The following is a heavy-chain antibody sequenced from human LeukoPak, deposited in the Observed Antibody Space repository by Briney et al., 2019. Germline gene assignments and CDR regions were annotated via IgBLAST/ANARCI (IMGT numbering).Heavy chain of an antibody. CDR2: IYYSGST. Sequence: PSETLSLTCTVSGGSISSSRYYWGWIRQPPGKGLEWIGSIYYSGSTYYNPSLKSRVTISVDTSKNQFSLKLSSVTAADTAVYYCARHFVVRPNWFDPWGQGTLVTVSS. CDR3: ARHFVVRPNWFDP. J-gene: IGHJ5*02. CDR1: GGSISSSRYY. D-gene: IGHD3-10*01. V-gene: IGHV4-39*01.